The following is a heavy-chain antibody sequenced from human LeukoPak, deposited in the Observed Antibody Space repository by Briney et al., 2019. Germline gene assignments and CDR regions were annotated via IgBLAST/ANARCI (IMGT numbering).Heavy chain of an antibody. CDR3: ARSTGSTMFIDY. CDR2: IYYSGST. J-gene: IGHJ4*02. CDR1: GGSISSGSYY. D-gene: IGHD3-10*02. V-gene: IGHV4-61*10. Sequence: SETLSLTCTVSGGSISSGSYYWSWIRQPAGKGLEWLGYIYYSGSTDYNPSLKSRVAISVDTSKNQFSLKLSSVTAADTAVYYCARSTGSTMFIDYWGQGTLVTVSS.